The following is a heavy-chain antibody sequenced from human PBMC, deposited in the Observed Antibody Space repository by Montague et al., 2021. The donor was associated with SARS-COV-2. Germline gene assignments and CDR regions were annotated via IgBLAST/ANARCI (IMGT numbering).Heavy chain of an antibody. CDR3: AHRRGLLLSDAFDI. V-gene: IGHV2-5*02. CDR1: GFSLSTSGVG. CDR2: IYWDDDK. Sequence: PALVKPIQTLTLTCTFSGFSLSTSGVGVGWIRQPPGKALEWLALIYWDDDKRYSPSLKSRLTITKDTSKNQVVLTMTNMDPVDTATYYCAHRRGLLLSDAFDIWGQGTMVTVSS. J-gene: IGHJ3*02. D-gene: IGHD1-26*01.